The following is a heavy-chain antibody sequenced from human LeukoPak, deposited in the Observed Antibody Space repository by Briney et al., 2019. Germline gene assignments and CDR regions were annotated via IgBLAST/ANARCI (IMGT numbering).Heavy chain of an antibody. Sequence: SETLPLPCTVSGGSISSSSYYWGWIRQPPGKGLEWIGSIYYSGSTYYNPSLKSRVTISVDTSKNQFSLKLSSVTAADTAVYYCASALDYGDINWFDPWGQGTLVTVSS. CDR2: IYYSGST. CDR1: GGSISSSSYY. V-gene: IGHV4-39*07. D-gene: IGHD4-17*01. J-gene: IGHJ5*02. CDR3: ASALDYGDINWFDP.